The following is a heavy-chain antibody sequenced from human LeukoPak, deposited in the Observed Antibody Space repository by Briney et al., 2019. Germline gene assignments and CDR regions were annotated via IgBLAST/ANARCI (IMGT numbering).Heavy chain of an antibody. CDR3: ARASISPNWFDP. J-gene: IGHJ5*02. CDR1: GYSISSGYY. CDR2: IYHSGTT. D-gene: IGHD6-6*01. V-gene: IGHV4-38-2*02. Sequence: SETLSLTCTVSGYSISSGYYWGRIRQPPGKGLEWIGSIYHSGTTYYNPSLKSRVTISVDTSKNQFSLKLSSVTAADTAVYYCARASISPNWFDPWGQGTLVTVSS.